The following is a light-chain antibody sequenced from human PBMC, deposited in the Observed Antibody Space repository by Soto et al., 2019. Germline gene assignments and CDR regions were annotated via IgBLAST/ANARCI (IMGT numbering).Light chain of an antibody. V-gene: IGKV1-5*03. CDR1: QSISTW. Sequence: DIQMTQSPSTLSASVGDRVTITCRASQSISTWLAWYQQKPGKAPKLLIYKASSLEFGVPSRFSGSGSGTEFSLTISTLQPDDFATYYCQQYSSYPPWTFGQGTKVEIK. CDR2: KAS. J-gene: IGKJ1*01. CDR3: QQYSSYPPWT.